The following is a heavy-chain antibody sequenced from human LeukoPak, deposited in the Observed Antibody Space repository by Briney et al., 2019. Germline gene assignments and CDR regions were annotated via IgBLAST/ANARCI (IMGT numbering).Heavy chain of an antibody. Sequence: GASVKVSCKASGYTFNGYDINWVRQATGQGLEWMGWMNPNTGDTGYAQKFQGRVTMTRNTSIDTAYMELSGLKSEDTAVYYCTRGSLSGSSRDYWGQGTPVTVSS. CDR2: MNPNTGDT. CDR3: TRGSLSGSSRDY. D-gene: IGHD1-26*01. CDR1: GYTFNGYD. V-gene: IGHV1-8*01. J-gene: IGHJ4*02.